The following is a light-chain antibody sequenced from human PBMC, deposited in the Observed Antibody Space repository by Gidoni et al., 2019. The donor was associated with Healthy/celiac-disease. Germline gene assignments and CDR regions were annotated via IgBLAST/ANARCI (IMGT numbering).Light chain of an antibody. CDR1: QGISNY. CDR2: APS. Sequence: DIQMTQSPSSLSASVGDRVTITCRASQGISNYIAWYPQQPGKVPKRLIYAPSTLQSGVPSRFSGSGSGTDFTLTISSLQPEDVATYYCQKYNSAPLTFXGXTKVEIK. CDR3: QKYNSAPLT. V-gene: IGKV1-27*01. J-gene: IGKJ4*01.